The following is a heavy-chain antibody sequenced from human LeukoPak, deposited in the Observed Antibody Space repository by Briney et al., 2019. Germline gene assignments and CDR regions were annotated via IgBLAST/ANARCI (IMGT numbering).Heavy chain of an antibody. CDR3: AGQQLERGEDH. CDR1: GGSINDYY. CDR2: VLYSGTT. Sequence: NSSETLSLTCTISGGSINDYYWSWIRQPAGKGLEWIGYVLYSGTTNYNPSLKSRVSISLDTSKNQFSLMVNSVTAADTAVYFCAGQQLERGEDHWGQGTLVIVSS. V-gene: IGHV4-59*08. J-gene: IGHJ4*02. D-gene: IGHD1-1*01.